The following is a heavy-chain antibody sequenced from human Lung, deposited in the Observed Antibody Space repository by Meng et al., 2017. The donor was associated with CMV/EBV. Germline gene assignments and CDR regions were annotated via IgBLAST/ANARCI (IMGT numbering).Heavy chain of an antibody. CDR3: ARGNGWRFDY. Sequence: SVSELEKSGDSVNGSCHAAGYPFTSASINWVRHAPGQGLEWMSWIYINTGNPTYAQGFTGRFVFSLDTSVSTAYLQIDSLKADDTAVYYCARGNGWRFDYWGQGTLVTVSS. CDR2: IYINTGNP. J-gene: IGHJ4*02. D-gene: IGHD6-19*01. V-gene: IGHV7-4-1*01. CDR1: GYPFTSAS.